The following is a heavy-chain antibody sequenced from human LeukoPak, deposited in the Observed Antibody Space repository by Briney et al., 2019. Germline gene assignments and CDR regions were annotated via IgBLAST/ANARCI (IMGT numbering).Heavy chain of an antibody. Sequence: GGSLRLSCAASGFNFRDAAMTWVRQAPGKGLEWVANIKQDGSEKYYVDSVKGRFTISRDNAKNSVYLQMNSLRAEDTAVYYCAKDRTSAYYYDSSGSQGPFDYWGQGTLVTVSS. CDR1: GFNFRDAA. J-gene: IGHJ4*02. CDR2: IKQDGSEK. D-gene: IGHD3-22*01. CDR3: AKDRTSAYYYDSSGSQGPFDY. V-gene: IGHV3-7*01.